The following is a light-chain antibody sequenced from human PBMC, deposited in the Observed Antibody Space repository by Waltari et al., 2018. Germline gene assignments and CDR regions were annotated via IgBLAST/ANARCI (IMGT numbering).Light chain of an antibody. V-gene: IGKV2-28*01. Sequence: DIVLTQTPLSLSVTPGEPASISCRSSQSLLHTTGYTYLHWYLQKPGQSPHLLIYLVSNRASGVPDSLRGSGSGTDFTLKISRVEAEDFGVYYCEQTLQTPLTFGGGTKVEIK. CDR1: QSLLHTTGYTY. CDR2: LVS. CDR3: EQTLQTPLT. J-gene: IGKJ4*01.